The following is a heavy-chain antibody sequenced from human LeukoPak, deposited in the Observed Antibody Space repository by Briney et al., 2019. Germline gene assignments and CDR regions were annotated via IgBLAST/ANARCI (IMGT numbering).Heavy chain of an antibody. CDR3: ARNGWGITMVRGVIGY. V-gene: IGHV4-34*01. J-gene: IGHJ4*02. CDR2: INHSGST. CDR1: GGSFSGYY. D-gene: IGHD3-10*01. Sequence: SETLSLTCAVYGGSFSGYYWSWIRQPPGKGLEWIGEINHSGSTNYNPSPKSRVTISVDTSKNQFSLKLSSVTAADTAVYYCARNGWGITMVRGVIGYWGQGTLVTVSS.